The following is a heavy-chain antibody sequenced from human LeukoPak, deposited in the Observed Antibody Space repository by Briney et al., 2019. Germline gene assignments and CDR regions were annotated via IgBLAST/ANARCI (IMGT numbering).Heavy chain of an antibody. J-gene: IGHJ6*03. V-gene: IGHV1-18*01. CDR1: GYTFTSYG. Sequence: GASVKVSCKASGYTFTSYGISWVRQAPGQGLEWMGWISAYNGNTNYAQKLQGRVTMTTDTSTSTAYMELRSLRSDDTAVYYCARWTSGSYPLYYYYYMDVWGKGTTVTISS. CDR3: ARWTSGSYPLYYYYYMDV. D-gene: IGHD3-10*01. CDR2: ISAYNGNT.